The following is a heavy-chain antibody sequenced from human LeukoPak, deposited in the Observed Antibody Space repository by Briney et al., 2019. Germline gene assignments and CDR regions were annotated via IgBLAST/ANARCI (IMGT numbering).Heavy chain of an antibody. Sequence: GGSLRLSCAASGFTFSTYWMTWVRQAPGKGPEWVANIKEDGSATYYVDSVKGRFTISRDSAKKSLYLQMNSLRAEDTAVYYCARDSPGYLAYDSWGQGTLVTVSS. J-gene: IGHJ4*02. CDR2: IKEDGSAT. CDR1: GFTFSTYW. V-gene: IGHV3-7*04. D-gene: IGHD1-1*01. CDR3: ARDSPGYLAYDS.